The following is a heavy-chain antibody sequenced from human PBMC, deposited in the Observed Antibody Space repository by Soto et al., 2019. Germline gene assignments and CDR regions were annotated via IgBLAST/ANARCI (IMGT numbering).Heavy chain of an antibody. CDR3: ARLVFGVVTLYYFDY. Sequence: SETLSLTCTVSGGSVSSGSYYWSWIRQPPGKGLEWIGYIYYSGSTNYNPSLKSRVTISVDTSKNQFSLKLSSVTAADAAVYYCARLVFGVVTLYYFDYWGQGTLVTVSS. D-gene: IGHD3-3*01. CDR1: GGSVSSGSYY. V-gene: IGHV4-61*01. J-gene: IGHJ4*02. CDR2: IYYSGST.